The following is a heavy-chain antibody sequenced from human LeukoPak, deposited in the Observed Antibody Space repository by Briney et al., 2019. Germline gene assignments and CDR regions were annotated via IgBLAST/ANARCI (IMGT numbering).Heavy chain of an antibody. V-gene: IGHV4-59*01. Sequence: SETLSLTCTVSGGSISSYYWSWIRQPPGKGLEWIGHIYYSGSSNSNHSLKSRVTISVDTSKNQISLKLSSVTAADTAVYYCAYSYGHPKFDYWGQGTLVTVSS. CDR3: AYSYGHPKFDY. J-gene: IGHJ4*02. D-gene: IGHD5-18*01. CDR2: IYYSGSS. CDR1: GGSISSYY.